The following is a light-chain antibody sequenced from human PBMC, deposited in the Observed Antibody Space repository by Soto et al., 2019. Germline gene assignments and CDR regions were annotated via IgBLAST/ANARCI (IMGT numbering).Light chain of an antibody. CDR1: SDHSTYA. Sequence: QLVLTQSPSASASLGASVKLTCTLNSDHSTYAIAWHQQQPEKGPRFLMKLNNDGSHIKGDGIPDRFSGSSSGADRYLSISSLQSEDEADYYCQTWGTGIHVVFGGGTKVTVL. J-gene: IGLJ2*01. CDR2: LNNDGSH. V-gene: IGLV4-69*01. CDR3: QTWGTGIHVV.